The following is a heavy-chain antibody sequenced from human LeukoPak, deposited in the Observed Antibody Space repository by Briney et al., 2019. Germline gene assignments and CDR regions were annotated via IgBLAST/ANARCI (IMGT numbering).Heavy chain of an antibody. J-gene: IGHJ4*02. D-gene: IGHD3-22*01. Sequence: GGSLRLSCAASGFTFGNYWMNWVRQAPGKGLEWVANIKEDGCEKFYVDSVKGRFTISRDNAKNSLSLQMNSLRSEDTAVYYCARDHGLSSSGYQLDYWGQGTLVTVSP. V-gene: IGHV3-7*03. CDR2: IKEDGCEK. CDR3: ARDHGLSSSGYQLDY. CDR1: GFTFGNYW.